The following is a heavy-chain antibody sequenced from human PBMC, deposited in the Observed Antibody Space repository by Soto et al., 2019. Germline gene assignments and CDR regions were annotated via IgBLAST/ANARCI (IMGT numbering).Heavy chain of an antibody. J-gene: IGHJ6*02. D-gene: IGHD2-8*01. CDR1: CGSFSGYY. CDR3: ARGGGYCTNGVCRYYYGMDV. Sequence: PSETLSLTCAVYCGSFSGYYWSWIRQPPGKGLEWIGEINHSGSTNYNPSLKSRVTISVDTSKNQFSLKLSSVTAADTAVYYCARGGGYCTNGVCRYYYGMDVWGQGTTVTVSS. CDR2: INHSGST. V-gene: IGHV4-34*01.